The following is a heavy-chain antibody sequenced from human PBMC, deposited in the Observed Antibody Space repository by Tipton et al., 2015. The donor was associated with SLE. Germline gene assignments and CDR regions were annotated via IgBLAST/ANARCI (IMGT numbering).Heavy chain of an antibody. CDR2: IYQSGST. CDR3: ARLSLDSWDLPQCFDS. J-gene: IGHJ4*02. CDR1: GGSISSSSYY. V-gene: IGHV4-39*07. D-gene: IGHD1-26*01. Sequence: GLVKPSETLSLTCSVSGGSISSSSYYWGWIRQSPGKGLEWIGNIYQSGSTYYNPSLKSRVTISVDTSKNQLSLKLTSVTAADTAVYHCARLSLDSWDLPQCFDSWGQGTLVTVSS.